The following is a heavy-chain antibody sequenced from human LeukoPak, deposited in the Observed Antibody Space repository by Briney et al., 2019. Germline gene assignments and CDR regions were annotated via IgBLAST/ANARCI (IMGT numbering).Heavy chain of an antibody. CDR2: ISGSGGST. CDR3: AKAYVWGSYRYTPVGAFDI. V-gene: IGHV3-23*01. D-gene: IGHD3-16*02. J-gene: IGHJ3*02. Sequence: GGSLRLSCAASGFTFRSYAISWVRQAPGKGLEWVSAISGSGGSTYYADSVKGRFTISRDNSKNTLYLQMNSLRAEDTAVYYCAKAYVWGSYRYTPVGAFDIWGQGTMVTVSS. CDR1: GFTFRSYA.